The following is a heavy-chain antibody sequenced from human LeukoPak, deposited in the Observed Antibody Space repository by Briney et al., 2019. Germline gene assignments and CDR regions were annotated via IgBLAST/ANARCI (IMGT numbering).Heavy chain of an antibody. V-gene: IGHV1-8*01. CDR3: AKDPLLRYSSWEISDY. CDR1: GYTFTSYD. D-gene: IGHD6-13*01. CDR2: MNPNSGNT. J-gene: IGHJ4*02. Sequence: ASVKVSCKASGYTFTSYDINWVRQATGQGLEWMGWMNPNSGNTGYAQKFQGRVTMTRNTSISTAYMELSSLRSEDTAVYYCAKDPLLRYSSWEISDYWGQGTLVTVSS.